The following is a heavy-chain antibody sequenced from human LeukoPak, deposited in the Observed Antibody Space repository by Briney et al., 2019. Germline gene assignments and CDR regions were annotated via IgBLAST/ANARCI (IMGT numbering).Heavy chain of an antibody. CDR1: GGSISSYY. J-gene: IGHJ3*02. CDR3: ARDSSSSWYGSNDDAFDI. CDR2: IYYSGST. Sequence: SETLSLTCTVSGGSISSYYWSWIRQPPGKGLEWIGYIYYSGSTYYNPSLKSRVTISVDTSKNQFSLKLSSVTAADTAVYYCARDSSSSWYGSNDDAFDIWGQGTMVTVSS. V-gene: IGHV4-59*01. D-gene: IGHD6-13*01.